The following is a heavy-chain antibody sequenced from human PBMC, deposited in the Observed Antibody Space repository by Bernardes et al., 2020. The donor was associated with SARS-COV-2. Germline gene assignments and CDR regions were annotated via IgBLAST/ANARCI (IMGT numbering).Heavy chain of an antibody. CDR3: AKGTDRVAGTWTTDY. CDR2: ISGSGGST. V-gene: IGHV3-23*01. Sequence: GGSLRLSCAASGFTFSSYAMSWVRQAPGKGLEWVSAISGSGGSTYYADSVKGRFTISRDNSKNTLYLQMNSLRAEDTALYYCAKGTDRVAGTWTTDYWGQGTLVTVSS. J-gene: IGHJ4*02. D-gene: IGHD6-19*01. CDR1: GFTFSSYA.